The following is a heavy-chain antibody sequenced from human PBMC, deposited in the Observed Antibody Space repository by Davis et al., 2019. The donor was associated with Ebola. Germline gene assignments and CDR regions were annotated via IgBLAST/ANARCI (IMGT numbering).Heavy chain of an antibody. Sequence: SQTLSLTCSIPGDSVSGNNVAWNWIRQSPSRGLEWLGRTFYRSKWFNEYAVSVRGRMTVNPDTSKNQLSLQLNSVTPDDTGVYFCARNTGRYFDFWGQGSLVTVSS. D-gene: IGHD2-8*02. J-gene: IGHJ4*02. CDR3: ARNTGRYFDF. V-gene: IGHV6-1*01. CDR1: GDSVSGNNVA. CDR2: TFYRSKWFN.